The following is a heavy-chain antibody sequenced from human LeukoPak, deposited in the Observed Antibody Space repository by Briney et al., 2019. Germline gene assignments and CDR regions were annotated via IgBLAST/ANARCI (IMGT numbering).Heavy chain of an antibody. CDR2: VNSDGSWT. CDR1: GNYW. D-gene: IGHD2-2*01. J-gene: IGHJ5*02. V-gene: IGHV3-74*01. Sequence: GGSLRLSCAASGNYWMHWVRQAPGKGLVWVSHVNSDGSWTSYADSVKGRFTISRDNAKNSLYLQMNSLRAEDTAVYYCARYRETDIVVVPAARETNWYDPWGQGTLVTVSS. CDR3: ARYRETDIVVVPAARETNWYDP.